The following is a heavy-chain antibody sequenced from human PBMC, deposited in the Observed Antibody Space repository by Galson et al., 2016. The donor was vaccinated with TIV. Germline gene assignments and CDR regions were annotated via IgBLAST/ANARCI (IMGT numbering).Heavy chain of an antibody. J-gene: IGHJ3*01. CDR2: IDPNSGGT. Sequence: SVKVSCKASGYSFIGYYLHWIRQAPGQGLEWVGWIDPNSGGTNYAQGFQGRVTMTRDTSISTAYMDLNRLQSDDTAVYYCARSDSYYKYALDVWGQGTTVTVSS. V-gene: IGHV1-2*02. CDR3: ARSDSYYKYALDV. D-gene: IGHD3-10*01. CDR1: GYSFIGYY.